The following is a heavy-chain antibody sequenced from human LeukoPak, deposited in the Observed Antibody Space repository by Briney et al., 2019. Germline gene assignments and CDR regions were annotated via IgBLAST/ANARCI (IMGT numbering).Heavy chain of an antibody. Sequence: GGSLRLSCAASGFTFSTYAMSWVRRAPGKGLEWVSAISGGGGSTYYADSVKGRSTISRDNSKNTLYLQMNSLRAEDTAVYYCAKVPSGRYCSGGSCYFDYWGQGTLVTVSS. CDR1: GFTFSTYA. V-gene: IGHV3-23*01. CDR2: ISGGGGST. CDR3: AKVPSGRYCSGGSCYFDY. J-gene: IGHJ4*02. D-gene: IGHD2-15*01.